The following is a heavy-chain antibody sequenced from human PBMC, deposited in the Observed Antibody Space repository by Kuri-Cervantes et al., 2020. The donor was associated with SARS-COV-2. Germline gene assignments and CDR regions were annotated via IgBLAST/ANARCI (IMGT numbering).Heavy chain of an antibody. CDR2: IYHSGST. V-gene: IGHV4-4*02. CDR1: GGSISSSNW. Sequence: SCAVSGGSISSSNWWSWVRQPPGKGLEWIGEIYHSGSTNYNPSLKSRVTISVDTSKNQFSLKLSSVTAADTAVYYCARGSWILWFGELSRGWFDPWGQGTLVTVSS. J-gene: IGHJ5*02. CDR3: ARGSWILWFGELSRGWFDP. D-gene: IGHD3-10*01.